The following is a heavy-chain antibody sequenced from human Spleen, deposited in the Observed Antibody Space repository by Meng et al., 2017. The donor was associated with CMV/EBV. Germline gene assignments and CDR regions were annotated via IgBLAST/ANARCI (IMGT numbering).Heavy chain of an antibody. D-gene: IGHD2-2*01. J-gene: IGHJ6*02. CDR2: IYYSGST. CDR1: GGSISSYY. CDR3: ARECDTTSCYYYGMGV. Sequence: SETLSLTCTVSGGSISSYYWSWIRQPPGKGLEWIGYIYYSGSTNYNPSLKSRVTISVDTSKNQFSLKLSSVTAADTAVYYCARECDTTSCYYYGMGVWGQGTTVTVS. V-gene: IGHV4-59*01.